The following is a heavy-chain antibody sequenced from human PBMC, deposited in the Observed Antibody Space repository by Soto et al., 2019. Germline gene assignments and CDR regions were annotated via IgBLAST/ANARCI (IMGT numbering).Heavy chain of an antibody. J-gene: IGHJ5*02. V-gene: IGHV3-21*01. Sequence: GGSLRLSCAASGFTFSSYSMNWVRQAPGKGLEWVSSISSSSSYIYYADSVKGRFTISRDNAKNSLYLQMNSLRAENTAVYYCARDNGQQLDWFDPWGQGTLVTVSS. CDR3: ARDNGQQLDWFDP. CDR2: ISSSSSYI. D-gene: IGHD6-13*01. CDR1: GFTFSSYS.